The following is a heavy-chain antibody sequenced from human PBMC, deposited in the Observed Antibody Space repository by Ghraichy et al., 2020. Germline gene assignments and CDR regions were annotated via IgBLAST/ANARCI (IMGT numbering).Heavy chain of an antibody. CDR2: INHSGST. Sequence: SETLSLTCAVYGGSFSGYYWSWIRQPPGKGLEWIGEINHSGSTNYNPSLKSRVTISVDTSKNQFSLKLSSVTAADTAVYYCARVARKTTIAVAGDFDYWGQGTLVTVSS. J-gene: IGHJ4*02. CDR1: GGSFSGYY. D-gene: IGHD6-19*01. CDR3: ARVARKTTIAVAGDFDY. V-gene: IGHV4-34*01.